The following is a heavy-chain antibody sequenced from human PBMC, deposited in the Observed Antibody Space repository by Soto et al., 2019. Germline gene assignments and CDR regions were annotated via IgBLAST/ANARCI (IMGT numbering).Heavy chain of an antibody. Sequence: TLSLTCAVSGGSISSGGYSWSWIRQPPGKGLEWIGYIYHSGSTYYNPSLKSRVTISVDRSKNQFSLKLSSVTAADTAVYYCARGGVMITFGGVTPNWFDPWGQGTLVTVSS. J-gene: IGHJ5*02. CDR1: GGSISSGGYS. CDR3: ARGGVMITFGGVTPNWFDP. V-gene: IGHV4-30-2*01. CDR2: IYHSGST. D-gene: IGHD3-16*01.